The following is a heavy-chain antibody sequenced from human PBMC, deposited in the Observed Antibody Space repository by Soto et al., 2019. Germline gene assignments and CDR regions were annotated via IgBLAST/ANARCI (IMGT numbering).Heavy chain of an antibody. D-gene: IGHD6-13*01. CDR3: AREVGSSWYRGWFDP. CDR1: GGTFSSYA. Sequence: QVQLVQSGAEVKQPGSSVKVSCRASGGTFSSYAIIWVRQAPGKGLEWMGGIIPIFGTANYAQKFQGRVTITADKSTITAYMDLSSLRSEDTAVYYCAREVGSSWYRGWFDPWGQGTLVTVSS. CDR2: IIPIFGTA. V-gene: IGHV1-69*06. J-gene: IGHJ5*02.